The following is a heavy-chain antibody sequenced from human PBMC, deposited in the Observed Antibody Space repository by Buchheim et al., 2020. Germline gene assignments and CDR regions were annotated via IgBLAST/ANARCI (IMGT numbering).Heavy chain of an antibody. CDR3: ARGGSYYGYYSGMDV. CDR2: IPYDGGNE. V-gene: IGHV3-30-3*01. J-gene: IGHJ6*02. CDR1: GFTFSTYA. D-gene: IGHD1-26*01. Sequence: QVQLVESGGGVVQPGRSLRLSCGASGFTFSTYALHWVRQAPGKGLEWAAVIPYDGGNEYYADSVKGRFTISRDNSKNTPYLQMNSLRPEDTAVYYCARGGSYYGYYSGMDVWGQGTT.